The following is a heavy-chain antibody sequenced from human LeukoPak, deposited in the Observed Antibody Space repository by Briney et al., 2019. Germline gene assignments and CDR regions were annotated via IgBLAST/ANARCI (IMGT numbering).Heavy chain of an antibody. Sequence: SETLSLTCTVSGDSISSSSYYYWAWIRQSPGKGLEWIGYIYYSGSTTYNPSLKSRVTISVDTSKNQFSLKLTSVTAADTAVYYCARVLYSSSFRYYYGMDVWGQGTTVTVSS. CDR2: IYYSGST. V-gene: IGHV4-61*05. J-gene: IGHJ6*02. CDR1: GDSISSSSYY. CDR3: ARVLYSSSFRYYYGMDV. D-gene: IGHD6-13*01.